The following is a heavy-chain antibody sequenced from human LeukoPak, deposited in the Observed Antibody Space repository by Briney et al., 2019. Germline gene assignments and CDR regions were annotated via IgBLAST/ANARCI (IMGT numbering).Heavy chain of an antibody. J-gene: IGHJ4*02. CDR3: TPQYSSGTPGY. V-gene: IGHV3-73*01. D-gene: IGHD6-19*01. CDR1: GFTFSGSA. CDR2: IRSKVNNYAT. Sequence: HAGGSLRLSCAASGFTFSGSAMHWVRQASGKGLECVGRIRSKVNNYATAYDASVKDRFTISRDDSRNTAYLQMNSLKTEDTAVYYCTPQYSSGTPGYWGQGTLVTVSS.